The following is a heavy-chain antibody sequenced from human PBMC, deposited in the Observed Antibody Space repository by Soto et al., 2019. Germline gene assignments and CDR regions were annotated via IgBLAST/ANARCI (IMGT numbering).Heavy chain of an antibody. J-gene: IGHJ6*02. CDR3: ARSRDGYSFYFYYGMDG. CDR2: ILHDGSAE. CDR1: GFTFTNYD. Sequence: GGSLRLSCAASGFTFTNYDMHWVRQAPGKGLEWMALILHDGSAEYYADSVKGRFTISRDNSKNTLYLQMNSLRAEDTAVYYCARSRDGYSFYFYYGMDGWGQGTTVTVS. D-gene: IGHD4-4*01. V-gene: IGHV3-30*03.